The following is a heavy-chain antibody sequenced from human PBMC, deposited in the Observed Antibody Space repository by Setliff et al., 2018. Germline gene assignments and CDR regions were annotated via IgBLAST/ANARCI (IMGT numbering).Heavy chain of an antibody. CDR3: AREKLPVDISNWFDP. D-gene: IGHD1-7*01. J-gene: IGHJ5*02. Sequence: GGSLRLSCAASGFTFSVYGLHWVRQAPGKGLEWVALISFDGSKIYYADSVKGRFTISRDNSKNTLYLQMNSLRAEDTAVYYCAREKLPVDISNWFDPWGQGTLVTVSS. CDR1: GFTFSVYG. CDR2: ISFDGSKI. V-gene: IGHV3-30*01.